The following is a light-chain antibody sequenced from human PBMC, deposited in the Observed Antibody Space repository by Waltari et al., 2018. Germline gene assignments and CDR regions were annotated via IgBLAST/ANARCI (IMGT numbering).Light chain of an antibody. CDR2: KVS. V-gene: IGKV2-30*02. CDR1: QSLVHSDGNTY. J-gene: IGKJ4*01. Sequence: DVVMTQSPLSLPVTLGQPASISCRSSQSLVHSDGNTYWNWFQQRPGQSPRRLIYKVSNRDSGVPDRFSGSGSGTDFTLKISRVEAEDVGFYYCMQGTHWLTFGGGTKVEIK. CDR3: MQGTHWLT.